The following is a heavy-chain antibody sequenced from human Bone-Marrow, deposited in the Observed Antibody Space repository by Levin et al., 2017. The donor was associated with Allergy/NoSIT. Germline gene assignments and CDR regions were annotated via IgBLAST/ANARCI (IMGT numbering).Heavy chain of an antibody. V-gene: IGHV1-18*01. D-gene: IGHD3-9*01. CDR1: GYTFTNFG. J-gene: IGHJ4*02. CDR2: ISAYNGNT. Sequence: PEASVKVSCKTSGYTFTNFGISWVRQAPGQGLEWMGWISAYNGNTKYAQKVQGRVTMTPDTSTNTAYMELRSLTSDDTAVYYCARVPPDFDILTGYYSDYWGQGTLVTVSS. CDR3: ARVPPDFDILTGYYSDY.